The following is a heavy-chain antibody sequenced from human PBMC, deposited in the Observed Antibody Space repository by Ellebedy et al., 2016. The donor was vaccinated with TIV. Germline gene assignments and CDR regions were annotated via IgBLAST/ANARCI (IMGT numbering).Heavy chain of an antibody. V-gene: IGHV3-43*01. Sequence: GESLKISCAASGFTFDDYTMHWVRQAPGKGLEWVSLISWDGGSTYYADSVKGRFTISRDNSKNSLYLQMNSLRTEDTALYYCAKDIPCDYWGQGTLVTVSS. CDR1: GFTFDDYT. J-gene: IGHJ4*02. CDR3: AKDIPCDY. CDR2: ISWDGGST.